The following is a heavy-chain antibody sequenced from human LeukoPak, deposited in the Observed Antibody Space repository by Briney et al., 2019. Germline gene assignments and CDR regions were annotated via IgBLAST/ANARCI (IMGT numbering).Heavy chain of an antibody. CDR3: ARVSGSSWYWVY. CDR1: GFTFSSNS. CDR2: ISSSSSYI. Sequence: GGSLRLSCAASGFTFSSNSMTWVRQAPGKGLEWVSSISSSSSYIYYADSVKGRFTISRDNAKNSLYLQMNSLRAEDTAVYYCARVSGSSWYWVYWGQGTLVTVSS. J-gene: IGHJ4*02. V-gene: IGHV3-21*01. D-gene: IGHD6-13*01.